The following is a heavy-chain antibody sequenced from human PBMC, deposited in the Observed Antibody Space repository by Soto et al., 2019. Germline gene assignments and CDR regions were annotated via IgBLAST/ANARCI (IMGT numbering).Heavy chain of an antibody. Sequence: SVKVSCKASGGTFSSYAISWVRQAPGQGLEWMGGIIPIFGTANYAQKFQGRVTITADESTSTAYMELSSLRSEDTAVYYCARALDFWSGTADWGQGTLVTVSS. CDR2: IIPIFGTA. V-gene: IGHV1-69*13. CDR1: GGTFSSYA. J-gene: IGHJ4*02. D-gene: IGHD3-3*01. CDR3: ARALDFWSGTAD.